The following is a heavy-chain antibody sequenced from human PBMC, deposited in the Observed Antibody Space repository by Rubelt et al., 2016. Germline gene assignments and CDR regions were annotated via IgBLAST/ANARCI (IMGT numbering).Heavy chain of an antibody. Sequence: VQLQQWGAGLLKPSETLSLTCAVYGGSFSDYYWSWIRQTAGKGLEWIAEINHSGASNYNQSPKSRITISVDKSKNQVTLRLISGSAADTAVYYCARDVRWSWHFDLWGRGTLVTVSS. V-gene: IGHV4-34*01. J-gene: IGHJ2*01. D-gene: IGHD4-23*01. CDR3: ARDVRWSWHFDL. CDR2: INHSGAS. CDR1: GGSFSDYY.